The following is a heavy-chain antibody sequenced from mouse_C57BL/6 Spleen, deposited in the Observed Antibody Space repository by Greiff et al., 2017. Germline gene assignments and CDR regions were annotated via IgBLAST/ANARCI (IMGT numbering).Heavy chain of an antibody. CDR2: IDPETGGT. D-gene: IGHD4-1*01. CDR1: GYTFTDYE. Sequence: VQLQESGAELVRPGASVTLSCKASGYTFTDYEMHWVKQTPVHGLEWIGAIDPETGGTAYNQKFKGKAILTADKSSSTAYMELRSLTSEDSAVYYGTREEDWGDFDYGGQGTTLTVSS. CDR3: TREEDWGDFDY. J-gene: IGHJ2*01. V-gene: IGHV1-15*01.